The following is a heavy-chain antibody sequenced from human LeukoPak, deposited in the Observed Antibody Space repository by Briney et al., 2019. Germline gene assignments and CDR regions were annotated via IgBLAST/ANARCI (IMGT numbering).Heavy chain of an antibody. D-gene: IGHD3-3*01. CDR3: VRHWSPPDALEI. CDR1: GGSISSGSFY. J-gene: IGHJ3*02. V-gene: IGHV4-39*07. CDR2: IHYSGRT. Sequence: SETLSLTCTVSGGSISSGSFYWGWIRPPPGKGLEWIGCIHYSGRTNYNPSFNSRLTMSIDTSNNRFSLKLNPVTPAATAVYYCVRHWSPPDALEIWGERAMVSVSS.